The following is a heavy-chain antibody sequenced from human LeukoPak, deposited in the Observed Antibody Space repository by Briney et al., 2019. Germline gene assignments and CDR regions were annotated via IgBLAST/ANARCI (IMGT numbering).Heavy chain of an antibody. CDR1: GFTFSSYE. V-gene: IGHV3-48*03. J-gene: IGHJ6*03. CDR2: ISSSGSTI. CDR3: ASLADYYYYYYMDV. Sequence: PGGSLRLSCAASGFTFSSYEMNWVRQAPGKGLEWVSYISSSGSTIYYADSVKGRFTISRDNAKNSLYLQMNSLRAEDTAVYYCASLADYYYYYYMDVWGKGTTVTVSS.